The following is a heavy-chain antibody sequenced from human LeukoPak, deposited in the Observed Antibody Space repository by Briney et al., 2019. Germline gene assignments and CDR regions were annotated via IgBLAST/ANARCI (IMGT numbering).Heavy chain of an antibody. V-gene: IGHV3-21*01. Sequence: PGGSLRLSCAASGFTFSSYSMNWVRQAPGKGREWVSSISSSSSYIYYADSVKGRFTISRDNAKNSLYLQMNSLRAEDTAVYYCARVGDCTNGVCYPLNYFDYWGQGTLVTVSS. CDR3: ARVGDCTNGVCYPLNYFDY. CDR1: GFTFSSYS. CDR2: ISSSSSYI. D-gene: IGHD2-8*01. J-gene: IGHJ4*02.